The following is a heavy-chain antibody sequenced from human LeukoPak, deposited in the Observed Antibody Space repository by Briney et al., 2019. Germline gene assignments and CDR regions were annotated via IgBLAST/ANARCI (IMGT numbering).Heavy chain of an antibody. D-gene: IGHD2-2*01. CDR1: GGSISSYY. V-gene: IGHV4-4*07. CDR3: AREINNLGFCSSTSCYHDF. J-gene: IGHJ4*02. CDR2: IYTSGST. Sequence: PSETLSLTCTVSGGSISSYYWSWIRQPAGKGLEWIGRIYTSGSTNYNPSLKSRVTMSVDTSTNQFSLKLTSVTAADPAVYYFAREINNLGFCSSTSCYHDFWGQGTLVNVSS.